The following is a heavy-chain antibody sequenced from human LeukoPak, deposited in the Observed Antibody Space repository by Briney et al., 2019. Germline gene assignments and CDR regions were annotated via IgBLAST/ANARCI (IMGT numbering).Heavy chain of an antibody. CDR3: ATVPAIYGGNSGDFDY. D-gene: IGHD4-23*01. J-gene: IGHJ4*02. Sequence: ASVKVSCKVSGYTLTELSMHWVRQAPGKGVEWMGGFDPEDGETIYAQKFQGRVTMTEDTSTDTAYMELSSLRSEDTAVYYCATVPAIYGGNSGDFDYWGQGTLVTVSS. CDR2: FDPEDGET. V-gene: IGHV1-24*01. CDR1: GYTLTELS.